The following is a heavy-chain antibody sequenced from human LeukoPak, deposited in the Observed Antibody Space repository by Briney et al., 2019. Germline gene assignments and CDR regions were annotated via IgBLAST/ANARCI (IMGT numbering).Heavy chain of an antibody. CDR2: INPSGSST. V-gene: IGHV1-46*01. D-gene: IGHD1-1*01. CDR3: ARGLYNTYLDY. CDR1: GDSFTSYY. Sequence: ASVKVSCKACGDSFTSYYMHWVRQAPEQGLEWMGIINPSGSSTSYAQRVQGRVTMTRDTSTSTVYMELSSLRSEDTAVYYCARGLYNTYLDYWGQGTLVTASS. J-gene: IGHJ4*02.